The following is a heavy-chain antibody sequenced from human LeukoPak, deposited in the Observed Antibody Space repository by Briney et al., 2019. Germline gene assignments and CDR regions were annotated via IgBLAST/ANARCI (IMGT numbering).Heavy chain of an antibody. CDR2: IVPIFGTA. V-gene: IGHV1-69*13. D-gene: IGHD6-13*01. J-gene: IGHJ5*02. CDR1: GGTFSSYA. Sequence: SVKVSCKASGGTFSSYAISWVRQAPGQGLEWMGGIVPIFGTANYAQKFQGRVTITADESTSTAYMELSSLRSEDTAVYYCARGPPWEVAAAGHNWFDPWGQGTLVTVSS. CDR3: ARGPPWEVAAAGHNWFDP.